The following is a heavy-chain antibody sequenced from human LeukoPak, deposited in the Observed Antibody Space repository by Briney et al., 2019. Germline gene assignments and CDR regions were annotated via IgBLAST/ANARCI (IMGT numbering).Heavy chain of an antibody. CDR3: ARATSSYYYDSSGYYLVYYMDV. D-gene: IGHD3-22*01. J-gene: IGHJ6*03. Sequence: PGGSLRLSCAASGFTFSGYWMSWVRQAPGKGLEWVANIKQDGSEKYYVDSVKGRFTISRDNAKNSLYLQMNSLRAEDTAVYYCARATSSYYYDSSGYYLVYYMDVWGKGTTVTVSS. CDR1: GFTFSGYW. CDR2: IKQDGSEK. V-gene: IGHV3-7*01.